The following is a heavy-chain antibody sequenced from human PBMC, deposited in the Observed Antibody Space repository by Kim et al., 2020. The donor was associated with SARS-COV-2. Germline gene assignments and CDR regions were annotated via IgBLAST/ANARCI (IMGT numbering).Heavy chain of an antibody. Sequence: GGSLRLSCAASGFTFRSYWMHWVRQSPGKGLVWVSGIKSDGSSTTYADSVKGRFTISRDNAKNTLYLQMNSLRVEDTALYFCVSGSSGTYWGQGTLVTVSS. CDR1: GFTFRSYW. D-gene: IGHD1-26*01. CDR3: VSGSSGTY. J-gene: IGHJ4*02. V-gene: IGHV3-74*01. CDR2: IKSDGSST.